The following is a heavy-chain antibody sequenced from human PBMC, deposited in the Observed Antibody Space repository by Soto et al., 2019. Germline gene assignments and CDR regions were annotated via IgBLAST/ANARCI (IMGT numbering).Heavy chain of an antibody. V-gene: IGHV3-23*01. J-gene: IGHJ4*02. CDR1: GLTFSRYA. CDR3: AKDRGTVTTLSLDY. CDR2: ISGSGGST. D-gene: IGHD4-17*01. Sequence: EVQLLESGGGLVQPGGSLRLSCAASGLTFSRYAMSWVRQAPGKGLEWVSAISGSGGSTYYADSVKGRFTISRDNSKNTLYLQMNSLRAEDTAVYYCAKDRGTVTTLSLDYWGQGTLVTVSS.